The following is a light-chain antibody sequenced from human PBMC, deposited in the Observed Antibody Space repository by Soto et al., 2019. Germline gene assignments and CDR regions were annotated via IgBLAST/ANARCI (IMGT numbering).Light chain of an antibody. CDR3: QQYDSLLYT. Sequence: DIQMTQSPSSLSASVGDRVTLTCQASQDIRYFLNWYQQKPGKAPKLLIYDASNLEIGVPSRFSGGGSGTEFTFTITSLQPEDVGTYYCQQYDSLLYTFGQGTKVEI. CDR2: DAS. CDR1: QDIRYF. J-gene: IGKJ2*01. V-gene: IGKV1-33*01.